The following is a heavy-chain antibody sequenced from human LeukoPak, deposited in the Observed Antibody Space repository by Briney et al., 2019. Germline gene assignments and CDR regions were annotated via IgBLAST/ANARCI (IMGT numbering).Heavy chain of an antibody. Sequence: ASVKVSCKASGYTFTSYYMHWVRQAPGQGLEWMGIINPSGGSTSYAQRFQGRVTMTRDTSTSTVYMELSSLRSEDTAVYYCARGGWLQSRRSPYYYVDVWGKGTTVTVSS. CDR3: ARGGWLQSRRSPYYYVDV. D-gene: IGHD5-24*01. CDR1: GYTFTSYY. V-gene: IGHV1-46*01. J-gene: IGHJ6*03. CDR2: INPSGGST.